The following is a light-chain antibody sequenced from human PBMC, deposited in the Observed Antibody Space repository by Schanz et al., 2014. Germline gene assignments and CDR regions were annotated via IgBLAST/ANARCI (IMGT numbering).Light chain of an antibody. CDR3: QQYGGSPLIT. CDR2: GAS. Sequence: IVLTQSPGTLSLSPGERATLSCRASQSVSSRYLAWYQQKPGQAPRPRIYGASSRATGIPDRFSGGGSGTDFTLTINRLGPEDFAVYYCQQYGGSPLITFGQGTRLEIK. J-gene: IGKJ5*01. V-gene: IGKV3-20*01. CDR1: QSVSSRY.